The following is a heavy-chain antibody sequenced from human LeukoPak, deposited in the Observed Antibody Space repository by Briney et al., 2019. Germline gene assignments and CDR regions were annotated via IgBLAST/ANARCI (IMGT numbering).Heavy chain of an antibody. Sequence: ASVKVSCKASGYTFTDYYMHWVRQAPGQGLEWMGWINPNSGGTNYAQKFQGRVTMTRDTSISTAYMELSRLRSDDTAVYYCARDGGYCSSTSCPRHFDYWGQGTLVTVSS. CDR1: GYTFTDYY. J-gene: IGHJ4*02. V-gene: IGHV1-2*02. CDR2: INPNSGGT. D-gene: IGHD2-2*01. CDR3: ARDGGYCSSTSCPRHFDY.